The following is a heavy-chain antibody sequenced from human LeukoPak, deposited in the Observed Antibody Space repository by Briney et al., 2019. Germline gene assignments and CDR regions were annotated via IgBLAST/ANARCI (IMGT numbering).Heavy chain of an antibody. CDR1: GGSISSSSYY. D-gene: IGHD3-22*01. CDR2: IYYSGST. Sequence: SETLSLTCTVSGGSISSSSYYWGWIRQPPGKGLEWIGSIYYSGSTYYNPSLKSRVTISVDTSKNQFSLKLSSVTAADTAVYYCATPGPAGYYDSSARYFDYWGQGTLVTVSS. V-gene: IGHV4-39*07. J-gene: IGHJ4*02. CDR3: ATPGPAGYYDSSARYFDY.